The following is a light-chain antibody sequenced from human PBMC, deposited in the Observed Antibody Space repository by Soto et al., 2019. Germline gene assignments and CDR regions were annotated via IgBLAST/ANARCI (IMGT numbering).Light chain of an antibody. V-gene: IGKV1-9*01. CDR3: QQSYSSPRT. Sequence: DIQLTQSPSFLSASVGDTVTITCRASQALSNYLAWYQQKPGKAPDLLIYAASTLQSGVPSRFSGSGSGTDFTLTISGLQPDDFAIYYCQQSYSSPRTFGQGTKVDIK. CDR1: QALSNY. J-gene: IGKJ1*01. CDR2: AAS.